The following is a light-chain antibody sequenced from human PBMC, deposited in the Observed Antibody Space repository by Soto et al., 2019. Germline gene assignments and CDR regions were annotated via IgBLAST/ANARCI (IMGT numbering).Light chain of an antibody. J-gene: IGKJ1*01. CDR2: DAS. V-gene: IGKV3-11*01. CDR1: QSVSSY. CDR3: QQYGSSPPWT. Sequence: IVLTQSPDTLSLSPGERATLSCRASQSVSSYLAWYQQKPGQAPRLLIYDASNRATGIPARFSGSGSGTNFTLAISSLQSEDFAVYYCQQYGSSPPWTFGQGTKVDIK.